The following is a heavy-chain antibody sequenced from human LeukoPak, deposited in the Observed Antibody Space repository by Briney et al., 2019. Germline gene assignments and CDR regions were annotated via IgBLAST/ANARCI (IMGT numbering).Heavy chain of an antibody. V-gene: IGHV3-20*04. CDR1: GFTFDDYG. CDR2: INWNGGST. D-gene: IGHD2-15*01. CDR3: ARACGGSCPFDY. Sequence: GGSLRLSCAASGFTFDDYGMSWVRQAPGKGLEWVSGINWNGGSTGYADSVKGRFTISRDNAKNSLYLQMNSLRAEDTAVYYCARACGGSCPFDYWGQGTLVTVSS. J-gene: IGHJ4*02.